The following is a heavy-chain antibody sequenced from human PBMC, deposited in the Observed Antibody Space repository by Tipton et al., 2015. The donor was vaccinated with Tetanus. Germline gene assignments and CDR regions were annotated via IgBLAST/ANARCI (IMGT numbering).Heavy chain of an antibody. D-gene: IGHD2-8*01. CDR1: GGSMSNNY. J-gene: IGHJ3*01. V-gene: IGHV4-4*08. CDR2: IFASGST. CDR3: ARRSYCTSTRCFDAFDL. Sequence: TLSLTCTVSGGSMSNNYWSWIRQPPGKGLEWIAYIFASGSTNYNPALKSRVTISMDTSKNQISLNLTSVTAADTAVYFCARRSYCTSTRCFDAFDLWGPGTRVTVSS.